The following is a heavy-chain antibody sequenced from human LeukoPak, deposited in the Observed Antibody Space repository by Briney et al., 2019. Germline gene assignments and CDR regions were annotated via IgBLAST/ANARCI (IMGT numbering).Heavy chain of an antibody. D-gene: IGHD3-9*01. CDR3: AKDPHYDILTGYTGAFDI. Sequence: GGSLRLSCAASGFTFSSYAMSWVRQAPGKGLEWVSAISGSGGSTYYADSVKGRFTISRDNSKNTLYLQMNSLRAEDTAVYYCAKDPHYDILTGYTGAFDIWGQGTMVTVSS. J-gene: IGHJ3*02. V-gene: IGHV3-23*01. CDR2: ISGSGGST. CDR1: GFTFSSYA.